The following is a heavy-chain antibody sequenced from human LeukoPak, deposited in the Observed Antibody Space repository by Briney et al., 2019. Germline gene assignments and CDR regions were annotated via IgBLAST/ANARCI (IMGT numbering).Heavy chain of an antibody. CDR1: GGSISSYY. D-gene: IGHD3-22*01. Sequence: PSETLSLTCTVSGGSISSYYWSWIRQPPGKGLEWIGYIYYSGSTNYHPSLKSRVTISVDTSKNQFSLKLSSVTAADTAVYYCARVRRSGNYDSSGLRPNYYYYMDVWGKGTTVTVSS. V-gene: IGHV4-59*12. J-gene: IGHJ6*03. CDR2: IYYSGST. CDR3: ARVRRSGNYDSSGLRPNYYYYMDV.